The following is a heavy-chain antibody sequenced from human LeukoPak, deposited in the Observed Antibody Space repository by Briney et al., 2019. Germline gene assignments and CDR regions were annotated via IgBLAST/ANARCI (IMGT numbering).Heavy chain of an antibody. D-gene: IGHD3-16*01. J-gene: IGHJ3*02. V-gene: IGHV4-39*01. CDR2: IYYSGST. Sequence: SETLSLTCTVSGGSISSYYWSWIRQPPGKGLEWIGSIYYSGSTYYNPSLKSRVTISLDTSKNQFSLRLSSVTAADTAVYYCARHRRRGGTFHAFDIWSQGTMVTVSS. CDR1: GGSISSYY. CDR3: ARHRRRGGTFHAFDI.